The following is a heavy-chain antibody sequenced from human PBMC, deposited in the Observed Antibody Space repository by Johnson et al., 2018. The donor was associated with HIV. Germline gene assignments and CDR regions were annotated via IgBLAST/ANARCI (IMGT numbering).Heavy chain of an antibody. D-gene: IGHD6-19*01. Sequence: QVQLVESGGGLVQPGGSLRLSCAASAFTLTNYAIHWVRQAPGKGLEWVAIISYDGSNKYYADSVKGRFTISRDNSKNTLYLKMNSLRAEDTAVYYCARTTYSSPGAFDIWGQGTMVTVSS. CDR3: ARTTYSSPGAFDI. CDR2: ISYDGSNK. V-gene: IGHV3-30*04. J-gene: IGHJ3*02. CDR1: AFTLTNYA.